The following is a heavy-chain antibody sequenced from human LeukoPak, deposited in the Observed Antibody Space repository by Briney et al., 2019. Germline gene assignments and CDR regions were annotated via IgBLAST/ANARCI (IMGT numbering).Heavy chain of an antibody. J-gene: IGHJ3*02. CDR2: IYSGGTT. V-gene: IGHV3-66*01. D-gene: IGHD6-19*01. Sequence: PGGSLRLSCAASGFTVSSNYMNWVRQAPGKGLEWVSIIYSGGTTYYADSVKGRFTISRDNSKNTLYLQMDSLRAEDTAVYYCARRNPHSGAWHPSVFDIWGQGILVTVSS. CDR1: GFTVSSNY. CDR3: ARRNPHSGAWHPSVFDI.